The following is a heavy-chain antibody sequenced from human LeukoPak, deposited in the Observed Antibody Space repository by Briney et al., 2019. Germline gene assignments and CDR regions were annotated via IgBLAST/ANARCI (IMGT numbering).Heavy chain of an antibody. CDR3: ARGHCTNGVCYDY. CDR2: MNPNSGNT. Sequence: ASVKVSCKASGYTFTSYDINWVRQATGQGLEWMGWMNPNSGNTGYAQKFQGRVTMSRNNSISTAYMELSSLRSEDTAVYYCARGHCTNGVCYDYWGQGTLVTVSS. V-gene: IGHV1-8*01. J-gene: IGHJ4*02. CDR1: GYTFTSYD. D-gene: IGHD2-8*01.